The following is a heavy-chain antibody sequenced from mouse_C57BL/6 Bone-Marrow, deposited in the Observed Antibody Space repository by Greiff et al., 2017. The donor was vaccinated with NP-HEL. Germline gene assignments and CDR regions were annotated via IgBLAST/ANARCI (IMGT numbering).Heavy chain of an antibody. Sequence: EVKLMESGGGLVQPGGSLKLSCAASGFTFSDYYMYWVRQTPEKRLEWVAYISNGGGSTYYPDTVKGRFTISRDNAENTLYLQISRLKSEDTAMYYCARPPYGSSYRYFDVWGTGTTVTVSS. CDR2: ISNGGGST. CDR1: GFTFSDYY. CDR3: ARPPYGSSYRYFDV. J-gene: IGHJ1*03. D-gene: IGHD1-1*01. V-gene: IGHV5-12*01.